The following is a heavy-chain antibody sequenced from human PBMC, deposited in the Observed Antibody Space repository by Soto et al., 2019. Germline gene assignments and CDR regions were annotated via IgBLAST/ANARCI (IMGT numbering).Heavy chain of an antibody. Sequence: QVQLQQWGAGLLKPSETLSLTCAVYGGSFSGYYWSWIRQPPGKGLEWIGEINHSGSTNYNPSLKSRVTISVDTSKNQFPLELSSVTAADTAVYYCARDRLVTTVTTGYYYYYGMDVWGQGTTVTVSS. V-gene: IGHV4-34*01. D-gene: IGHD4-17*01. CDR2: INHSGST. J-gene: IGHJ6*02. CDR3: ARDRLVTTVTTGYYYYYGMDV. CDR1: GGSFSGYY.